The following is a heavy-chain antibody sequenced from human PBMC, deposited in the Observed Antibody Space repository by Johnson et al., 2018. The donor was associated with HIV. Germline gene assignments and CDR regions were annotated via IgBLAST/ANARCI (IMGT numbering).Heavy chain of an antibody. V-gene: IGHV3-48*03. D-gene: IGHD3-22*01. CDR1: GFTFSSYE. J-gene: IGHJ3*02. CDR3: ARDLRDSSGYYLWGFDI. Sequence: VQLVESGGGLVQPGGSLRLSCAASGFTFSSYEMNWVRQAPGKGLEWVSYISSSGSTIYYADSVKGRFTISRDNAKNSLYLQMNSLRAEDTSVYYCARDLRDSSGYYLWGFDICGQGTMVTVSS. CDR2: ISSSGSTI.